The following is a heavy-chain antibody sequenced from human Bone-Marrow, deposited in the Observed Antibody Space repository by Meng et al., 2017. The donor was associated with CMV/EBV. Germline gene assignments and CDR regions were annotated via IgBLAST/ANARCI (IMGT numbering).Heavy chain of an antibody. CDR1: GYTFTGYY. CDR2: INPNSGCT. D-gene: IGHD6-6*01. J-gene: IGHJ5*02. V-gene: IGHV1-2*02. Sequence: ASGKGSGKASGYTFTGYYMHWVRQAPGQGLEWMGWINPNSGCTDCAQKFQGRVTLTRDTSMNTAYMELSSLRSDDTAVFYGARMTIAARPSWGQGTLVTVSS. CDR3: ARMTIAARPS.